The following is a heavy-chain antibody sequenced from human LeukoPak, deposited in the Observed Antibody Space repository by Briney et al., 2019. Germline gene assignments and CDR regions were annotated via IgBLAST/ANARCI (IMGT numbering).Heavy chain of an antibody. J-gene: IGHJ4*02. CDR1: GDSTRSYY. CDR3: ARGGDGYFDY. Sequence: SETLSLTCNVSGDSTRSYYWSWIRQPPGKRLEWIGYISYSGSTNYNPSLKSRVTISVDTSKNQFSLKLSSVTAADTAVYYCARGGDGYFDYWGQGTLVTVSS. CDR2: ISYSGST. V-gene: IGHV4-59*01. D-gene: IGHD5-24*01.